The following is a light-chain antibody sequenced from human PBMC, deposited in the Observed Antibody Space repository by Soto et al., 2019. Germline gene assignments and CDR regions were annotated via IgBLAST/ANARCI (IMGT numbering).Light chain of an antibody. V-gene: IGKV3-20*01. J-gene: IGKJ2*01. CDR1: QSVSTTY. CDR2: STS. Sequence: EIVLTQSPGTLSLSPGERATLSCRASQSVSTTYLAWYQQKPGQAPRLLIYSTSYRATGIPDRFSGSGSETDFTLTLSRLEPEDFAVYYCQQYGSSPPYTFGQGTKLEIK. CDR3: QQYGSSPPYT.